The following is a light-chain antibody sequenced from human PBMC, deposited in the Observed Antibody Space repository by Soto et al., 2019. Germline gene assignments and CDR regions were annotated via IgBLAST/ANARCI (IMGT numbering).Light chain of an antibody. Sequence: QSVLTQPASVSGSPGQSITISCTGTSSDVGVYDYVSWYQQHPGKAPKLLIYDVSNRPAGISNHFSGSKSGNTASLTISGLQAEDEADYYCSSYTTSPTRVFGGGTKVTVL. J-gene: IGLJ2*01. CDR3: SSYTTSPTRV. V-gene: IGLV2-14*03. CDR2: DVS. CDR1: SSDVGVYDY.